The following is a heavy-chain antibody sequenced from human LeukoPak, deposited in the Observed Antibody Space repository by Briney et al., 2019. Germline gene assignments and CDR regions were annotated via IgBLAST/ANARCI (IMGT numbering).Heavy chain of an antibody. CDR2: IYYSGST. Sequence: SETLSLTCTVSGGSISSSSYYWGWIRQPPGKGLEWIGSIYYSGSTYYNPSLKSRVTISVDTSKNQFSLKLSSVTAADTAVYYCARGRPGYYYDSSGSTFDYWGQGTLVTVSS. V-gene: IGHV4-39*07. CDR3: ARGRPGYYYDSSGSTFDY. D-gene: IGHD3-22*01. J-gene: IGHJ4*02. CDR1: GGSISSSSYY.